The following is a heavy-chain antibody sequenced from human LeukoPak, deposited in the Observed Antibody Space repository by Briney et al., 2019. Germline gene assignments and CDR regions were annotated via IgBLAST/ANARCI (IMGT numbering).Heavy chain of an antibody. D-gene: IGHD5-24*01. CDR1: GDSISSYY. V-gene: IGHV4-4*07. CDR3: GGSRDGYIDY. J-gene: IGHJ4*02. CDR2: IHTSGST. Sequence: PSETLSLTCTVSGDSISSYYWSWVRQPAGKGLEWIGRIHTSGSTNYNPSLRSRVTVSLATSKNQFSLKLSSVTAADTAVYYCGGSRDGYIDYWGRGTLVTVSS.